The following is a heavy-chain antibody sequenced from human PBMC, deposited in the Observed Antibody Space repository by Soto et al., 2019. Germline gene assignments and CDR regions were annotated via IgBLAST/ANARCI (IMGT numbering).Heavy chain of an antibody. CDR1: GGSLTSNGYY. V-gene: IGHV4-31*03. CDR2: IYYSGTT. Sequence: QVHLQESGPGLVKPSQTLSLTCTVSGGSLTSNGYYWSWIRQRPEKGLEWLGYIYYSGTTHFNPSIKTRLSISMDTSNNPFSLNLTSVTAADTAIYFCARDLLYRAVFEIWGQGTVVTVSA. CDR3: ARDLLYRAVFEI. J-gene: IGHJ3*02. D-gene: IGHD3-3*01.